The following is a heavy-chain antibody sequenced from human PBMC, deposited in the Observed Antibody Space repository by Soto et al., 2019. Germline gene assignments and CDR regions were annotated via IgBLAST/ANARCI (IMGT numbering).Heavy chain of an antibody. D-gene: IGHD5-18*01. Sequence: SETLSLTCAVYGGSFSNYYWIWIRQPPGKGLEWIGEIDHGGSTNYKPSLKSRVTISLDTSKNQFSLKLSSVTAADTAIYYCARIKSAVLRDSFFYGMDVWGQGTTVTVSS. CDR1: GGSFSNYY. CDR3: ARIKSAVLRDSFFYGMDV. CDR2: IDHGGST. J-gene: IGHJ6*02. V-gene: IGHV4-34*01.